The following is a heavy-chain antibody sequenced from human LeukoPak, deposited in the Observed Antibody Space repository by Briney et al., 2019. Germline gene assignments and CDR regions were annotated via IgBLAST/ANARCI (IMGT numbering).Heavy chain of an antibody. J-gene: IGHJ5*02. D-gene: IGHD3-10*01. CDR3: ASQGEVT. V-gene: IGHV3-7*01. Sequence: QPGGSLRLSCAASGFTFSSYAMHWVRQAPGKGLEWVANIKQDGSEKYYVDSVKGRFTISRDNAKNSLYLQMNSLRAEDTAVYYCASQGEVTWGQGTLVTVSS. CDR1: GFTFSSYA. CDR2: IKQDGSEK.